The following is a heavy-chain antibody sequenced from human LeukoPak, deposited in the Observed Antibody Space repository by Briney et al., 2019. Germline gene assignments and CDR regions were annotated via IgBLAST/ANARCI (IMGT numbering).Heavy chain of an antibody. Sequence: GGSLRLSCAASGFTFSSYAMSWVRQAPGKGLEWVSAISGSGDSTYYADSVKGRFTISRDNSKNTLYLQMNSLRAEDTAVYYCAKDRGYCSSTSCLNDAFDIWGQGTMVTVSS. CDR1: GFTFSSYA. D-gene: IGHD2-2*01. J-gene: IGHJ3*02. CDR3: AKDRGYCSSTSCLNDAFDI. V-gene: IGHV3-23*01. CDR2: ISGSGDST.